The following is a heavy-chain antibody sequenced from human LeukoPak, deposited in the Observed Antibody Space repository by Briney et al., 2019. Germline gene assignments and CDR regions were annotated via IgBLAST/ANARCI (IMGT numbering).Heavy chain of an antibody. CDR2: VSWNSGTI. Sequence: PGGSLRLSCAASGFTFDDYAMHWVRQAPGKGLEWVSGVSWNSGTIGYADSVKGRFTISRDNAKNSLYLQMNSLRAEDTAVYYCAKASPDHYDFWSGFHPFYYYYGMDVWGQGTTVTVSS. CDR3: AKASPDHYDFWSGFHPFYYYYGMDV. D-gene: IGHD3-3*01. CDR1: GFTFDDYA. J-gene: IGHJ6*02. V-gene: IGHV3-9*01.